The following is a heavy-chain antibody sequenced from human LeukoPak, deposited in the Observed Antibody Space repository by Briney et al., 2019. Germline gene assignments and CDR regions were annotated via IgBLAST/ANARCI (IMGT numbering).Heavy chain of an antibody. V-gene: IGHV3-48*02. CDR3: AKGDYSFDY. CDR1: GFTFSDHT. Sequence: PGGALRLPCAVSGFTFSDHTMNWVRQAPGKGLEWVSYISKSSSTMYYADSVKGRFTISRDNAKNSLYLQMNSLKDEDTAVYYCAKGDYSFDYWGQGTLVTVSS. J-gene: IGHJ4*02. CDR2: ISKSSSTM.